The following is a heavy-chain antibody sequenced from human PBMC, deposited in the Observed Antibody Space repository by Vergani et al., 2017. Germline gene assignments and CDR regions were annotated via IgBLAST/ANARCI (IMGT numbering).Heavy chain of an antibody. D-gene: IGHD1-26*01. J-gene: IGHJ4*02. CDR2: MHTTGTT. V-gene: IGHV4-61*02. Sequence: QVQLQESGPGLVKPSQTLSLTCSVSGGPISSGSYYWSWIRQPAGKGLEWIGRMHTTGTTNYNPSLKSRATISVDTSKNQFSLNLSSVTAADTAVYYCAREATRSWDWGQGTLVTVSS. CDR1: GGPISSGSYY. CDR3: AREATRSWD.